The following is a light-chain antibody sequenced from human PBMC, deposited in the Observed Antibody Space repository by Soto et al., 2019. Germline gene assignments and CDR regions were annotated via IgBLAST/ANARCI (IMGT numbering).Light chain of an antibody. CDR2: GAS. J-gene: IGKJ2*01. V-gene: IGKV3-15*01. CDR3: QHYNNWPYT. Sequence: ERVMTQSPATLSVSPGERATLSCRASQSVSSNLAWYRQKPGQAPRLLSYGASTRASGVPARFSGSGSGTEFTLTINTLQSEDFAVYYCQHYNNWPYTFGQGTKLEIK. CDR1: QSVSSN.